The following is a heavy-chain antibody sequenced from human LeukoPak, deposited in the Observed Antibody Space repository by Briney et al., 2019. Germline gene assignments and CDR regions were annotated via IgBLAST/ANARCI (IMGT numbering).Heavy chain of an antibody. D-gene: IGHD3-22*01. V-gene: IGHV1-8*01. CDR3: ARGRWSSGYYIGAAFDI. CDR2: MDPNSGNT. J-gene: IGHJ3*02. Sequence: GASVKVSCKASGYTFTSYDINWVRQATGQGLEWMGWMDPNSGNTGYAQKFQGRVTMTRNTSISTAYMELSSLRSEDTAVYYCARGRWSSGYYIGAAFDIWGQGTMVTDSS. CDR1: GYTFTSYD.